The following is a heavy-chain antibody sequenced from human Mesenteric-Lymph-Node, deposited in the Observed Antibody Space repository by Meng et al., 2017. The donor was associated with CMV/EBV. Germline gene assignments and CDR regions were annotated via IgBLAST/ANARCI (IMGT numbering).Heavy chain of an antibody. J-gene: IGHJ4*02. CDR1: GGSISSSSYY. CDR2: IYYSGST. D-gene: IGHD5-18*01. Sequence: GSLRLSCTVSGGSISSSSYYWGWIRQPPGKGLEWIGSIYYSGSTYYNPSLKSRVTISVDTSKNQFSLQLTSVTAADTAVYYCAREYSSSDYWGQGKLVTVSS. V-gene: IGHV4-39*07. CDR3: AREYSSSDY.